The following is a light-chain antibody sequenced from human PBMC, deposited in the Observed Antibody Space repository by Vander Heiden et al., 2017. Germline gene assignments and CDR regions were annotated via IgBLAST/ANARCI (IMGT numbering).Light chain of an antibody. CDR1: SSDVGSNNV. V-gene: IGLV2-23*02. CDR3: CSYAGSSTYVV. J-gene: IGLJ2*01. CDR2: EVS. Sequence: QSALTPPPPVSGSPGPSITISCTGTSSDVGSNNVVSWYQRHPGKAPKLMIYEVSKRPSGVANRFSGSKSGNTAALTISGLQAEDEADYYCCSYAGSSTYVVFGGGTKLTVL.